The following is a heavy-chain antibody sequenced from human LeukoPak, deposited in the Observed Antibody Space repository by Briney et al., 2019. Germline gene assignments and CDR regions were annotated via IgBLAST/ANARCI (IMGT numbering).Heavy chain of an antibody. CDR2: ISAYNGNT. CDR1: GYSFTSYG. CDR3: ARDRLYSSGWYQGGNWFDP. D-gene: IGHD6-19*01. J-gene: IGHJ5*02. Sequence: ASVKVSCKTSGYSFTSYGITWLRQAPGQGLEWMGWISAYNGNTNYAQKLQGRVTMTTDTSTSTAYMELRSLRSDDTAVYYCARDRLYSSGWYQGGNWFDPWGQGTLVTVSS. V-gene: IGHV1-18*01.